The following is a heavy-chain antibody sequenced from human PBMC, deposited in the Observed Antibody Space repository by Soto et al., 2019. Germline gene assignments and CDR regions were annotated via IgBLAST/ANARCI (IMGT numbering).Heavy chain of an antibody. CDR2: IYWHNDK. J-gene: IGHJ4*02. Sequence: SGPTLVNPTQTLTLTCTFSGFSLSTSGVGVGWIRQPPGKALEWLAEIYWHNDKRYSPSLKSRLTITKDTSKNQVVLTMTDMDPVDTATYYCAHTRWSRYYFEYWGPGTLVTVS. CDR1: GFSLSTSGVG. CDR3: AHTRWSRYYFEY. D-gene: IGHD2-15*01. V-gene: IGHV2-5*01.